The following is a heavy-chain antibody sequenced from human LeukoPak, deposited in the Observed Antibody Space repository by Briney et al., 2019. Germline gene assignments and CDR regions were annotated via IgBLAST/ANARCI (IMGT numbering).Heavy chain of an antibody. J-gene: IGHJ4*02. CDR1: GGSISSSNYY. CDR3: ARAGYDSSGYYWRVDY. CDR2: IYYSGST. D-gene: IGHD3-22*01. Sequence: SETLSLTCTVSGGSISSSNYYWSWIRQPPGKGLEWIGYIYYSGSTNYNPSLKSRVTISVDTSKNQFSLKLSSVTAADTAVYYCARAGYDSSGYYWRVDYWGQGTLVTVSS. V-gene: IGHV4-61*01.